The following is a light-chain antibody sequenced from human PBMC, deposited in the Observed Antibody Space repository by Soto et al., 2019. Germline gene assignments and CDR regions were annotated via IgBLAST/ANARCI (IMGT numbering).Light chain of an antibody. Sequence: DIQMTQSPSTLSGSVGDRVTITCRASQTISSWLAWYQQKPGKAPKLLIYKASTLKSGVPSRFSGSGSGTEFTLTISSLQPDDVATNYCQPYNSYSEAFGQGTKVELK. CDR3: QPYNSYSEA. V-gene: IGKV1-5*03. J-gene: IGKJ1*01. CDR2: KAS. CDR1: QTISSW.